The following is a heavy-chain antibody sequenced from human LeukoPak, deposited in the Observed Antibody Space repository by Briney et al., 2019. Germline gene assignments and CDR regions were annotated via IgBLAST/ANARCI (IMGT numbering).Heavy chain of an antibody. Sequence: GASVKVSCKVSGYTLTELSMHWVRQAPGKGLEWMGGFDPEDGETIYAQKFQGRVTMTEDTSTDTAYMELSSLRSEDTAVYYCATALYYYDSSGYYFDYWGQGTLVTVSS. CDR1: GYTLTELS. D-gene: IGHD3-22*01. CDR2: FDPEDGET. CDR3: ATALYYYDSSGYYFDY. V-gene: IGHV1-24*01. J-gene: IGHJ4*02.